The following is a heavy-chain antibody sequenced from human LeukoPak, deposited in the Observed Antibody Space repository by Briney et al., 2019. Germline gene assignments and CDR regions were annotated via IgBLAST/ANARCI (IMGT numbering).Heavy chain of an antibody. D-gene: IGHD4-23*01. CDR2: INPNSGGT. J-gene: IGHJ4*02. CDR1: GYTFSGYY. CDR3: ARGAYYGGNQRDGY. Sequence: ASVKVSCKASGYTFSGYYIHWVRQAPGQGLEWMGRINPNSGGTICAQKFQGSLTMTRDTSISTAYMELSSLTSDDTAVYYCARGAYYGGNQRDGYWGQGTLVTVSS. V-gene: IGHV1-2*06.